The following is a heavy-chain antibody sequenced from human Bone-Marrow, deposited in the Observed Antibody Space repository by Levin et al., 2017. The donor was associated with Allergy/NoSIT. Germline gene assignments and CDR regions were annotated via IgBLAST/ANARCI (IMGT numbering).Heavy chain of an antibody. Sequence: GESLKISCAASGFTFSSYGMHWVRQAPGKGLEWVAVISYDGSNKYYADSVKGRYTISRDNSKNTLYLQMNSLRAEDTAVYYCAKEVGYGSGSYFWFDPWGQGTLVTVSS. CDR2: ISYDGSNK. D-gene: IGHD3-10*01. J-gene: IGHJ5*02. CDR1: GFTFSSYG. CDR3: AKEVGYGSGSYFWFDP. V-gene: IGHV3-30*18.